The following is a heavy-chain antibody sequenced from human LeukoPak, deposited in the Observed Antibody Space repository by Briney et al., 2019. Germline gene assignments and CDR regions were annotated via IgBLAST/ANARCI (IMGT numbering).Heavy chain of an antibody. V-gene: IGHV1-46*01. CDR1: GGTFSSYA. D-gene: IGHD2/OR15-2a*01. J-gene: IGHJ4*02. CDR3: TREPFAPFHKLFDY. CDR2: IRPSGGT. Sequence: ASVKVSCKASGGTFSSYAISWVRQAPGQGLEWTGLIRPSGGTSYAQKFQGRFTMTRDTSTSTVYMELSSLISEDTAVYYCTREPFAPFHKLFDYWGQGTLVTVSS.